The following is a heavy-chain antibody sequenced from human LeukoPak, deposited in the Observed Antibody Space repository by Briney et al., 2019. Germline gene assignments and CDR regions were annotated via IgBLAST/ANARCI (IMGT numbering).Heavy chain of an antibody. J-gene: IGHJ3*02. CDR1: GGSISSGGYS. D-gene: IGHD4-17*01. V-gene: IGHV4-30-2*01. CDR3: ARGDYGDYFGAFDI. CDR2: IYHSGST. Sequence: SETLSLTCAVSGGSISSGGYSWSWIRQPPGKGLEWIGYIYHSGSTYYNPSLKSRVTISADRSKNQFSLKLSSVTAADTAVYYCARGDYGDYFGAFDIWGQGTMVTVSS.